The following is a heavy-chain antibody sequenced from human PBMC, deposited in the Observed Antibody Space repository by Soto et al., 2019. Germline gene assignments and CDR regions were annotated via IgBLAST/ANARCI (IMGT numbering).Heavy chain of an antibody. CDR3: ARYDAESGSNKLDP. Sequence: QVQLQESGPGVVKPSDTLSVTCTVSGGSFSSRSHFWSWIRQPPGGGLQWIGYIYYTGNTNYSPSLKSRATLSVDTSRNQFSLRLTSVTAADTAIYYCARYDAESGSNKLDPWGPGTLVTVSS. V-gene: IGHV4-61*01. J-gene: IGHJ5*02. CDR2: IYYTGNT. CDR1: GGSFSSRSHF. D-gene: IGHD5-12*01.